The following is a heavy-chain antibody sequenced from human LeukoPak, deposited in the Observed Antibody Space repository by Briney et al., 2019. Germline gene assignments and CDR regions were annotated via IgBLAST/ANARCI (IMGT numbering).Heavy chain of an antibody. Sequence: GAYSEGLLQGFWLHLTSYGISWVRQAPGQGLEWMGWISAYNGNTNYAQKLQGRVTMTTDTSTSTAYMELRSLRSDDTAVYYCAKGSIWIPYYYDSSGQVDYWGQGTLVTVSS. D-gene: IGHD3-22*01. V-gene: IGHV1-18*01. CDR3: AKGSIWIPYYYDSSGQVDY. CDR2: ISAYNGNT. CDR1: LHLTSYG. J-gene: IGHJ4*02.